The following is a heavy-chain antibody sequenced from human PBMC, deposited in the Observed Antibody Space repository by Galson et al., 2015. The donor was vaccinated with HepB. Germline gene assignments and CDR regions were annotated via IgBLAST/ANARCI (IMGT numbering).Heavy chain of an antibody. D-gene: IGHD2-15*01. CDR3: ARGQVVVAATPPYNWFDP. J-gene: IGHJ5*02. CDR2: IYPGDSDT. Sequence: QSGAEVKKPGESLKISCKGSGYSFTSYWIGWVRQMPGKGLEWMGIIYPGDSDTRYSPSFQGQVTISADKSISTAYLQWGSLKASDTAMYYCARGQVVVAATPPYNWFDPWGQGTLVTVSS. V-gene: IGHV5-51*01. CDR1: GYSFTSYW.